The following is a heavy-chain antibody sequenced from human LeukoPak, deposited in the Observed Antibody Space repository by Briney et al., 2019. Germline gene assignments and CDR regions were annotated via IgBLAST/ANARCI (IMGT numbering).Heavy chain of an antibody. CDR3: ARKDGDY. CDR2: IYSSGST. CDR1: GASISAFH. J-gene: IGHJ4*02. V-gene: IGHV4-4*07. Sequence: SETLSLTCTVSGASISAFHWTWFRQPAGKGLEWIGLIYSSGSTLFNPSLKSRVAMSVDLTKNQLSLKLTSATAADTAMYYCARKDGDYWGRGTLVTVSS.